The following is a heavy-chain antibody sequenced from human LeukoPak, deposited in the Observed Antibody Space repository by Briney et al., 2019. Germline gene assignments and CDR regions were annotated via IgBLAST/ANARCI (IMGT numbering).Heavy chain of an antibody. V-gene: IGHV3-23*01. CDR1: GFTFSSYA. J-gene: IGHJ6*03. Sequence: GGSLRLSCAASGFTFSSYAMSWVRQAPGEGLEWVSVISGGGDSTYYADSVKGRFTISRDNSKNTLYLQMNSLRAEDTAVYYCASNLLGDRFGELLLNYMDVWGKGTTVTVSS. D-gene: IGHD3-10*01. CDR3: ASNLLGDRFGELLLNYMDV. CDR2: ISGGGDST.